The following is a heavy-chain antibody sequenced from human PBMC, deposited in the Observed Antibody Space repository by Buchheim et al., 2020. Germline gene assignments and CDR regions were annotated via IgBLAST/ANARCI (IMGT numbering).Heavy chain of an antibody. J-gene: IGHJ6*02. V-gene: IGHV3-30*04. D-gene: IGHD3-9*01. CDR2: ISYDGRNK. Sequence: QVQLVESGGGVVQPGRSLRLSCAASGFTFSSYAMHWVRQAPGKGLEWVAVISYDGRNKYYADSVKGRFTISRDNSKNTLYLQMNSLRAEDTAVYYCARESYYDILIDPDYYYYGMDVWGQGTT. CDR1: GFTFSSYA. CDR3: ARESYYDILIDPDYYYYGMDV.